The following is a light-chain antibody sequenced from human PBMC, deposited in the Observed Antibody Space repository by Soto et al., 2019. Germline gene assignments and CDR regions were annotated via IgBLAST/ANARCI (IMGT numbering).Light chain of an antibody. CDR1: QSVSSGY. Sequence: LTQSPGTLSLSPSERATLSCRASQSVSSGYLAWYRKNPGQALRPLIKDASRRATGIPERSSGSESGKDLALTITGLEPKDFAVYYCQQYNSSPTFGLGTKV. V-gene: IGKV3-20*01. CDR2: DAS. J-gene: IGKJ1*01. CDR3: QQYNSSPT.